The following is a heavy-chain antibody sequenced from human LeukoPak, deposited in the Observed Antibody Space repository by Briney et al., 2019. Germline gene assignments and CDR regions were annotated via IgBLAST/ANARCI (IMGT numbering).Heavy chain of an antibody. D-gene: IGHD2-2*01. CDR3: AKKYRSVQFFYMDV. J-gene: IGHJ6*03. CDR2: ISSSGSTI. CDR1: GFTFSSYE. Sequence: PGGSLRLSCAASGFTFSSYEINWVRRAPGKGLEWVSYISSSGSTIYYADSVKGRFTISRDNSKNTLYLQMNSLRAEDTAIYYCAKKYRSVQFFYMDVWGKGTTVTISS. V-gene: IGHV3-48*03.